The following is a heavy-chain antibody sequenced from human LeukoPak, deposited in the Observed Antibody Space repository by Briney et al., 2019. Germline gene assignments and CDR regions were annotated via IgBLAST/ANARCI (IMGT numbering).Heavy chain of an antibody. CDR3: ARGNKYFDFWSGYPHYIDV. Sequence: SETLSLTCAVSDYSISSGYHWGWIPQPPGKGLKWIGSIFHSGNTYYNPSLKSRVTISVDTSKNQFSLKLRSVTAADTAVYYCARGNKYFDFWSGYPHYIDVWGKGTTVTVSS. J-gene: IGHJ6*03. D-gene: IGHD3-3*01. CDR1: DYSISSGYH. V-gene: IGHV4-38-2*01. CDR2: IFHSGNT.